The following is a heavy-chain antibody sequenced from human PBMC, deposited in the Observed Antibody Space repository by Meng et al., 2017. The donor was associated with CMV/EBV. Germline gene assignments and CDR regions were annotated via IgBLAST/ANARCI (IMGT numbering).Heavy chain of an antibody. CDR1: GFTFSSYA. CDR2: ISYDGSNK. CDR3: ARDRAIAARHFDY. J-gene: IGHJ4*02. Sequence: GESLKISCAASGFTFSSYAMHWVRQAPGKGLEWVAVISYDGSNKYYADSVKGRFTISGDNSKNTLYLQMNSLRAEDTAVYYCARDRAIAARHFDYWGQGTLVTVSS. V-gene: IGHV3-30*04. D-gene: IGHD6-6*01.